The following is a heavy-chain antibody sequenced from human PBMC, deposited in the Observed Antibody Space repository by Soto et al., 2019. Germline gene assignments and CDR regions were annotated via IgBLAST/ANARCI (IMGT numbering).Heavy chain of an antibody. Sequence: QVQLVESGGGVVQPGRSLRLSCAASGFTFSSYGMHWVRQAPGKGLEWVAVISYDGNNKYYEDSVKGRFTISRDNSKNSLYLQMNSLRAEDTDGYYCAKGGNGWYIDCWGPGTLVTVSS. J-gene: IGHJ4*02. CDR1: GFTFSSYG. CDR3: AKGGNGWYIDC. V-gene: IGHV3-30*18. CDR2: ISYDGNNK. D-gene: IGHD6-19*01.